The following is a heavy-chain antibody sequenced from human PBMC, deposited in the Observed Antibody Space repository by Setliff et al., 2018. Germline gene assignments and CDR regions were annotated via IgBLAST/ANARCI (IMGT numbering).Heavy chain of an antibody. CDR1: GGSISSYY. V-gene: IGHV4-59*01. J-gene: IGHJ6*02. CDR3: ARDEGSSYFYGMDV. CDR2: IYYSGST. D-gene: IGHD6-13*01. Sequence: LSLTCTVSGGSISSYYWSWIRQPPGKGLEWIGYIYYSGSTNYNPSLKSRVTISVDTSKNQFSLKLSSVTAADTAVYYCARDEGSSYFYGMDVWGQGTTVTV.